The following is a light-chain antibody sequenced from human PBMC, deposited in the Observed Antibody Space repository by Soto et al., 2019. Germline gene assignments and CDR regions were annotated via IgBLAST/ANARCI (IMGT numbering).Light chain of an antibody. CDR1: QSINSN. Sequence: VMTQAPATLSVSRGDIATLSFTASQSINSNLAWYQQRPGQAPRLLIYGASTRATGIPARFSGSGSGTEFTLTISSLQSEDFAVYYCQQRSNWPPITFGQGTRLEIK. CDR3: QQRSNWPPIT. J-gene: IGKJ5*01. CDR2: GAS. V-gene: IGKV3-15*01.